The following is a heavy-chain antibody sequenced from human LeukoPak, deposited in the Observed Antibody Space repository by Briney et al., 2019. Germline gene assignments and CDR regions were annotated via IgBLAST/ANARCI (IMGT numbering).Heavy chain of an antibody. Sequence: PSETLSLTCTVSGGSISSYYWSWIRQPPGKGLEWIGYIYYSGSTNYNPSLKSRVTISVDTSKNQFPLKLSSVTAADTAVYYCARARGSGYLDAFDIWGQGTMVTVSS. V-gene: IGHV4-59*01. CDR3: ARARGSGYLDAFDI. CDR1: GGSISSYY. CDR2: IYYSGST. D-gene: IGHD3-22*01. J-gene: IGHJ3*02.